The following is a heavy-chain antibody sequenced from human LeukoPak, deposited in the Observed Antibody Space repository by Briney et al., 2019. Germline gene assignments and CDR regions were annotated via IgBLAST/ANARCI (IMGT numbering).Heavy chain of an antibody. V-gene: IGHV4-59*01. J-gene: IGHJ4*02. D-gene: IGHD6-13*01. CDR1: GGSISSYY. Sequence: SETLSLTCTVSGGSISSYYWSWIRQPPGKGLEWIGYIYYSGSTSYNPSLKSRVTISVDTSKNQFSLKLSSVTAADTAVYYCARGQKLVGSSCFDYWGQGTLVTVSS. CDR2: IYYSGST. CDR3: ARGQKLVGSSCFDY.